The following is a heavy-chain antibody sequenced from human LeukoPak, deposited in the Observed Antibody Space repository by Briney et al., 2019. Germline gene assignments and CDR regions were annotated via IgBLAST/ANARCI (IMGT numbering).Heavy chain of an antibody. V-gene: IGHV1-2*02. CDR1: GYTFTGYY. D-gene: IGHD3-9*01. CDR3: ARIVRYDILTGYPYYYGMDV. J-gene: IGHJ6*02. Sequence: ASVKVSCKASGYTFTGYYMHWVRQAPGQGLEWMGWINPNSRGTNYAQKLQGRVTMTTDTSTSTAYMELRSLRSDDTAVYYCARIVRYDILTGYPYYYGMDVWGQGTTVTVFS. CDR2: INPNSRGT.